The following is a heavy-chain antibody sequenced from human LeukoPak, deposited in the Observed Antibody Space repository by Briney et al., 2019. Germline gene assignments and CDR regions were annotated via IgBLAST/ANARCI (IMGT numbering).Heavy chain of an antibody. CDR3: ARGWQTFYFDY. Sequence: GGSLRLSCEASGFTFSSYSMNWVRQAPGKGPEWVSYIGSSTSTIYYADSVKGRFTISRDNAKNSLYLHMSSLRADDTALYYCARGWQTFYFDYWGQGTLVTVSS. CDR2: IGSSTSTI. CDR1: GFTFSSYS. V-gene: IGHV3-48*04. D-gene: IGHD2-15*01. J-gene: IGHJ4*02.